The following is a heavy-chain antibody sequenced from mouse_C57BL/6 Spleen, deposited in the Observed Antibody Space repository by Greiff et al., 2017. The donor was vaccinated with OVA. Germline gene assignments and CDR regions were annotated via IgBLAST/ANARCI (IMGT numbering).Heavy chain of an antibody. CDR1: GYTFTSYW. Sequence: QVQLQQPGAELVMPGASVKLSCKASGYTFTSYWMHWVKQRPGQGLEWIGEIDPSDSYTNYNQKFKGKSPLTVDKSSSTAYMQLSSLTSEDSAVYYCARSVYGNSAWFAFWGQGTLVTVSA. J-gene: IGHJ3*01. CDR3: ARSVYGNSAWFAF. D-gene: IGHD2-1*01. V-gene: IGHV1-69*01. CDR2: IDPSDSYT.